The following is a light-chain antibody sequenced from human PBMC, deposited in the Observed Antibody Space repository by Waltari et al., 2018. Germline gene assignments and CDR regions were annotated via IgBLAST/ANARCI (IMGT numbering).Light chain of an antibody. CDR3: HQYNNWPPYT. J-gene: IGKJ2*01. CDR2: GAS. CDR1: QNVNSN. V-gene: IGKV3-15*01. Sequence: EVVMTQSPATLSVSPGESATLSCRASQNVNSNLAWYQQKPGQAPRLLIYGASSTAPGIPARFSGSGSGTDFTLTISSLQSEDFAVYYCHQYNNWPPYTFGQGTKLEIK.